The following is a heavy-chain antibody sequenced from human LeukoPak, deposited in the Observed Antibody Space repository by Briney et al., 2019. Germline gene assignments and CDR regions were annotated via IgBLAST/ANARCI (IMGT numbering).Heavy chain of an antibody. CDR1: GGSISSYY. CDR3: ARSGRDGQKPLGY. Sequence: SETLSLTCTVSGGSISSYYWSWIRQPPGNGLEWIGYIYYSGSTNYNPSLKSRVTISVDTSKNHFSLKLSSVTAADTAVYYCARSGRDGQKPLGYWGQGTLVTVSS. V-gene: IGHV4-59*01. CDR2: IYYSGST. D-gene: IGHD5-24*01. J-gene: IGHJ4*02.